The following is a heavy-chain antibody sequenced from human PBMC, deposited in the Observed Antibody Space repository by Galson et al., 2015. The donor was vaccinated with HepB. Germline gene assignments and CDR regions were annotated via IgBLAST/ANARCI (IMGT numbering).Heavy chain of an antibody. Sequence: LSLTCAVYGVSISSNKWWTWVRQPPGKGLEWIGEIYHSGSTNYNPSLKSRVIISVDKSKNQFSLKLSSVTAADTAVYYCARAEYVAGMDVWGQGTTVTVSS. CDR3: ARAEYVAGMDV. CDR2: IYHSGST. V-gene: IGHV4-4*02. CDR1: GVSISSNKW. J-gene: IGHJ6*02. D-gene: IGHD6-6*01.